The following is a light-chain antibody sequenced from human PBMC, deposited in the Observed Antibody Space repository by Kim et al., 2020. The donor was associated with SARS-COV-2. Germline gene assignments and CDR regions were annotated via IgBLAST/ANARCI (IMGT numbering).Light chain of an antibody. Sequence: FPAGEATLPCRAGQSVSSKLAWSRHKPGQAPTLLIHTLSTRATGVPARFSGSGSGTEFTLTIDSLQSEDFAVYFCQQYFYWPPVTFGGGTKVDIK. CDR1: QSVSSK. CDR3: QQYFYWPPVT. J-gene: IGKJ4*01. CDR2: TLS. V-gene: IGKV3-15*01.